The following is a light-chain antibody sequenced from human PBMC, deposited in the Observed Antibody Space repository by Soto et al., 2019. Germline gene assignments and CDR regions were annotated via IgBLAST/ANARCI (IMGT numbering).Light chain of an antibody. Sequence: LVMTQSPANMSVSPGERATLSCRASQSVSSNLAWYQQKPGQAPRLLIYGASTRATGIPARFSGSGSGTEFTLTISSLQSEDFAVYYCQQYNNWPPLTFGGGTKVEIK. V-gene: IGKV3-15*01. J-gene: IGKJ4*01. CDR2: GAS. CDR1: QSVSSN. CDR3: QQYNNWPPLT.